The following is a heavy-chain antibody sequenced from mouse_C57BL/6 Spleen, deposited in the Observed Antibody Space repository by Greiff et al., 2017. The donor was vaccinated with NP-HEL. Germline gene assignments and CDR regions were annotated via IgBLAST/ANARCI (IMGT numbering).Heavy chain of an antibody. CDR3: ARSDYYGSSYPYYYAMDY. Sequence: QVQLQQSGAELVMPGASVKLSCKASGYTFTSYWMHWVKQRPGQGLEWIGEIDPSDSYTNYNQKFKGKSTLTVDKSSSTAYMQLSSLTSEDSAVYYCARSDYYGSSYPYYYAMDYWGQGTSVTVSS. V-gene: IGHV1-69*01. CDR1: GYTFTSYW. D-gene: IGHD1-1*01. J-gene: IGHJ4*01. CDR2: IDPSDSYT.